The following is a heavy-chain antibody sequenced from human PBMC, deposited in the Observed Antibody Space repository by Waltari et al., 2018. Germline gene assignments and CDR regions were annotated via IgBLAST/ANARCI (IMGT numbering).Heavy chain of an antibody. CDR2: IYHSGST. J-gene: IGHJ4*02. CDR1: GYSISSGYY. D-gene: IGHD3-22*01. Sequence: QVQLQESGPGLVKPSETLSLTCAVSGYSISSGYYWGWIRQPPGKGLEWIGSIYHSGSTYYNPSLKSRVTISVDTSKNQFSLKLSSVTAADTAVYYCASRSGYYSSVDYWGQGTLVTVSS. CDR3: ASRSGYYSSVDY. V-gene: IGHV4-38-2*01.